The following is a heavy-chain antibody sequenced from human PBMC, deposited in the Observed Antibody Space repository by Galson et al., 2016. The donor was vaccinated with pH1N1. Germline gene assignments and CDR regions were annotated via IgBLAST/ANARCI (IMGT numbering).Heavy chain of an antibody. V-gene: IGHV3-30*18. CDR1: GFTFSSFG. Sequence: SLRLSCAASGFTFSSFGIHWVRQAPGKGLEWVAVISYDGSDQYYADSVKGRVTISRDNSKNTVYLLLNSVTTEDTAVYLCAKASQYCRGGSCYANWLDPWGQGTLVTVSS. J-gene: IGHJ5*02. CDR2: ISYDGSDQ. D-gene: IGHD2-15*01. CDR3: AKASQYCRGGSCYANWLDP.